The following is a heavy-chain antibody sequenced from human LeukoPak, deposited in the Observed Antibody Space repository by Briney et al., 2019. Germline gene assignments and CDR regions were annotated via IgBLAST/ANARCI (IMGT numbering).Heavy chain of an antibody. D-gene: IGHD3-10*01. CDR3: ARVTPRLLWFGELLENWFDP. CDR1: GGSISSGDYY. J-gene: IGHJ5*02. V-gene: IGHV4-30-4*01. Sequence: SETLSLTCTVSGGSISSGDYYWSWIRQPQGKGMEWIGYIYYSGSTYYNPSLKSRVTISVDTSKNQFSLKLSSVTAADTAVYYCARVTPRLLWFGELLENWFDPWGQGTLVTVSS. CDR2: IYYSGST.